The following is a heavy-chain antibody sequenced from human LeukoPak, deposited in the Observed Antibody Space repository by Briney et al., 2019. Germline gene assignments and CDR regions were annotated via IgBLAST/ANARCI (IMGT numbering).Heavy chain of an antibody. CDR1: GGTFSSYA. CDR2: MNPNSGNT. Sequence: ASVKVSCKASGGTFSSYAISWVRQATGQGLEWMGWMNPNSGNTGYAQKFQGRVTMTRNTSISTAYMELSSLRSEDTAVYYCARGKKVAAGIVLLGYYYMDVWGKGTTVTISS. J-gene: IGHJ6*03. CDR3: ARGKKVAAGIVLLGYYYMDV. D-gene: IGHD6-13*01. V-gene: IGHV1-8*02.